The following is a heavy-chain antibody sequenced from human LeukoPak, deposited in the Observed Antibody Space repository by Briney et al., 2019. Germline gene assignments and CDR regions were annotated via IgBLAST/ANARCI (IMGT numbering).Heavy chain of an antibody. CDR1: GFTFSSYW. Sequence: PGGSLRLSCAASGFTFSSYWMHWVCQAPGKGLVWVSRINSDGSSTSYADSVKGRFTISRDNAKNTLYLQMNSLRAEDTAVYYCARGGGELSSIADRFDPWGQGTLVTVSS. CDR3: ARGGGELSSIADRFDP. CDR2: INSDGSST. D-gene: IGHD6-6*01. J-gene: IGHJ5*02. V-gene: IGHV3-74*01.